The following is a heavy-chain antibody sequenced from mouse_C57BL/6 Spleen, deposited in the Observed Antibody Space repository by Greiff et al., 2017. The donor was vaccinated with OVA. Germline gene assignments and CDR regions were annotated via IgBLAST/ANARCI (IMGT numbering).Heavy chain of an antibody. CDR2: IRLKSDNYAT. CDR3: TRYYGSSSVLAY. D-gene: IGHD1-1*01. J-gene: IGHJ3*01. Sequence: DVKLVESGGGLVQPGGSMKLSCVASGFTFSNYWMNWVRQSPEKGLEWVAQIRLKSDNYATHYAESVKGRFTISRDDSKSSVYLQMNNLRAEDTGIYYCTRYYGSSSVLAYWGQGTLVTVSA. V-gene: IGHV6-3*01. CDR1: GFTFSNYW.